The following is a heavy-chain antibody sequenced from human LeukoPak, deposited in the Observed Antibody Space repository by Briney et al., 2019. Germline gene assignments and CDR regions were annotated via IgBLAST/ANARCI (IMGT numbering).Heavy chain of an antibody. V-gene: IGHV1-2*04. CDR2: INPNSGGT. CDR1: GYIFIDYY. J-gene: IGHJ3*02. D-gene: IGHD3-10*01. Sequence: ASVKVSCKTSGYIFIDYYMHWLRQAPGQGLEWMGWINPNSGGTSYAQKFQGWVTLTSDTSISTAYMEVNRLKSDDTAVYYCARGGPHYSGTYYDGFDIWGQGTMVTVSS. CDR3: ARGGPHYSGTYYDGFDI.